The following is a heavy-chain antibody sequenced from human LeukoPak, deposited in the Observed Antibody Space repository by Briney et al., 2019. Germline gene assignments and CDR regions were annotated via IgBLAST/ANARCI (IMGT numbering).Heavy chain of an antibody. J-gene: IGHJ3*02. CDR3: ARDQITGWGAFDI. CDR1: GFQLSTYG. CDR2: TSYDGSNK. D-gene: IGHD2-8*02. V-gene: IGHV3-30*03. Sequence: GRSLRLSCAASGFQLSTYGMHWVRQAPGKGLEWVSVTSYDGSNKHYADSVKGRFTISRDNSKNTLYLQMNSLRAEDTAVYYCARDQITGWGAFDIWGQGTMVTVSS.